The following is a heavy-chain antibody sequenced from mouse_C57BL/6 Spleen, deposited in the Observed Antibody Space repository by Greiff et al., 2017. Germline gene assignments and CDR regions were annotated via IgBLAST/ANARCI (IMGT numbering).Heavy chain of an antibody. CDR2: ISYSGST. Sequence: DVQLQESGPGMVKPSQSLSLTCTVTGYSITSGYDWHWIRHFPGNKLEWMGYISYSGSTNYNPSLKSRISITHDTSKNHFFLKLNSVTTEDTATYYCARGGGYDVLFFAYWGQGTLVTVSA. D-gene: IGHD2-2*01. J-gene: IGHJ3*01. CDR3: ARGGGYDVLFFAY. CDR1: GYSITSGYD. V-gene: IGHV3-1*01.